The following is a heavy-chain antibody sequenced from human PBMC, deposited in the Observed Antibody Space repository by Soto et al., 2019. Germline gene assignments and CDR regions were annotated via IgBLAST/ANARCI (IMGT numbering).Heavy chain of an antibody. CDR3: ARELVTLRSVPVDF. CDR2: IDHTRGTT. Sequence: QVQLVQSGAAVKKPGASVKVSCRTSGYKFTDYYVHWVRQTTGQRLEWMGIIDHTRGTTNYAATFQGRVTMTRDTSTNTVDMGLSGLRSDDTGGYACARELVTLRSVPVDFWGQGTRVTVSS. V-gene: IGHV1-46*01. D-gene: IGHD5-18*01. CDR1: GYKFTDYY. J-gene: IGHJ4*02.